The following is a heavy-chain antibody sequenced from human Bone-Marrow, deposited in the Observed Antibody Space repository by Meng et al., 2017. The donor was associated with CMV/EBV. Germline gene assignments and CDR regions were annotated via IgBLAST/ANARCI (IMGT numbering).Heavy chain of an antibody. V-gene: IGHV4-38-2*02. CDR2: IYHSGGT. CDR3: ATLRWELGYCSSTSCLGVFDI. CDR1: GYSISSGYY. Sequence: SETLSLTCTVSGYSISSGYYWGWVRQPPGKGLEWIGSIYHSGGTYYNPSLKSRVTISVDTSKNQFSLKLSSVTAADTAVYYCATLRWELGYCSSTSCLGVFDIWGQGKKVNVSS. J-gene: IGHJ3*02. D-gene: IGHD2-2*01.